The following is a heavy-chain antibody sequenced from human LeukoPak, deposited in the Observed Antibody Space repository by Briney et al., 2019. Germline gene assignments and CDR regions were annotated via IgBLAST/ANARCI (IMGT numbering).Heavy chain of an antibody. J-gene: IGHJ2*01. CDR1: GGSFSGYY. D-gene: IGHD2-2*01. CDR3: AKQQLDIAVVPAAPPPSFDL. CDR2: INHSGAT. V-gene: IGHV4-34*01. Sequence: SQTLSLTCAVYGGSFSGYYWSWIRQPAGQGLEWFGEINHSGATNYNPSPKSRFPISVTTPKTQFSLKLSSVTAADTAVYYCAKQQLDIAVVPAAPPPSFDLWGRGTLVTVSS.